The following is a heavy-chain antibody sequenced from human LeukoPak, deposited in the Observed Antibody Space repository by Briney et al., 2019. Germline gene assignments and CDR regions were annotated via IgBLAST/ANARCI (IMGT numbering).Heavy chain of an antibody. J-gene: IGHJ4*02. CDR3: AKDVGKWESLHFFDY. CDR2: ISGSGAST. D-gene: IGHD1-26*01. Sequence: GGSLRLSCLTSGFTLSTNAMSWVRQAPGKGLEWISGISGSGASTYYADSVKGRFTISRDDSRNTLYLQMNSLRGDDTAVYFCAKDVGKWESLHFFDYRGQGTLVTVSS. CDR1: GFTLSTNA. V-gene: IGHV3-23*01.